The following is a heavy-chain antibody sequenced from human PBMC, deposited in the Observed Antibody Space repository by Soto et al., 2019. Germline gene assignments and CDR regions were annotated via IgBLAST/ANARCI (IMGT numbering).Heavy chain of an antibody. CDR2: IHSTRSP. CDR1: GDSVSKYY. Sequence: LSLTCTVSGDSVSKYYWNWIRQPAGKGLEWIGRIHSTRSPNYNPSLKSRVTMSVETSKDQFSLNLNLTSVTAADTAVYYCARSPAYGDYANLDTWGQGTLVTVSS. V-gene: IGHV4-4*07. CDR3: ARSPAYGDYANLDT. J-gene: IGHJ5*02. D-gene: IGHD4-17*01.